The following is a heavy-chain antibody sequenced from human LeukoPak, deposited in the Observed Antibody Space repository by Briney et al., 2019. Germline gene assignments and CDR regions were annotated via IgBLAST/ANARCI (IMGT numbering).Heavy chain of an antibody. CDR3: ARSSGWTRGYFDY. CDR2: IYTSGST. J-gene: IGHJ4*02. D-gene: IGHD6-19*01. Sequence: SETVSLTCGVYGGTFSGYYWSWIQQPAGKGLEWIGRIYTSGSTNYNPSLKSRVTMSLDTSKNQFSLKLSSVTAADTAVYYCARSSGWTRGYFDYWGQGTLVTVSS. V-gene: IGHV4-59*10. CDR1: GGTFSGYY.